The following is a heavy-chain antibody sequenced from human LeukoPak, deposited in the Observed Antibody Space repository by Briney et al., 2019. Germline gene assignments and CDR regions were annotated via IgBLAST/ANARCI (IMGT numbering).Heavy chain of an antibody. J-gene: IGHJ4*02. CDR1: GFTFSSYW. D-gene: IGHD3-22*01. V-gene: IGHV3-7*01. CDR3: ARDLFDYYDSSGYSFDY. Sequence: GGSLRLSCAASGFTFSSYWTSWVRQAPGKGLEWVANIKQDGSEKYYVDSVKGRFTISRDNAKNSLYLQMNSLRAEDTAVYYCARDLFDYYDSSGYSFDYWGQGTLVTVSS. CDR2: IKQDGSEK.